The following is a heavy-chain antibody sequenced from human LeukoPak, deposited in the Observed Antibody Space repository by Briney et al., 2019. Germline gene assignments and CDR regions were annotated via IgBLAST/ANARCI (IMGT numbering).Heavy chain of an antibody. D-gene: IGHD1-7*01. CDR2: ISAYNGNT. J-gene: IGHJ4*02. CDR1: GYTFTSYG. V-gene: IGHV1-18*01. Sequence: ASVKVSCKASGYTFTSYGISWVRQAPGQGLEWMGWISAYNGNTNYAQKLQGRVTMTTDTSTSTAYMELRSLRSDDTAVYYCARAITGTFSVFFDYWGQGTLVTVSS. CDR3: ARAITGTFSVFFDY.